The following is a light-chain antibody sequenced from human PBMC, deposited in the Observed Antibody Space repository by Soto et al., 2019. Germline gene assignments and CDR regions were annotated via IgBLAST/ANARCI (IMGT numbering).Light chain of an antibody. CDR1: SSDVGGYNY. Sequence: QSVLTQPRSVSGSPGQSVTIYCTGTSSDVGGYNYVSWYQEYPDKAPKLIIYDVTKRPSGVPDRFSGSKSGNTASLTISGLQAEDEADYYCCSYAGTFTLWVFGGGTKLTVL. CDR2: DVT. J-gene: IGLJ3*02. V-gene: IGLV2-11*01. CDR3: CSYAGTFTLWV.